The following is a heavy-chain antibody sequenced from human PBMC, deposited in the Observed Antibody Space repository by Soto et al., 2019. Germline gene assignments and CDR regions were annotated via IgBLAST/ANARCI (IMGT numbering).Heavy chain of an antibody. Sequence: GASVKVSWKASGYTFTSYGISWVRQAPGQGLEWMGWISAYNGNTNYAQKLQGRVTMTTDTSTSTAYMELRSLRSDDTAVYYCARVPRVRGAEAPTDYYYYMDVWGKGTTVTVSS. CDR2: ISAYNGNT. V-gene: IGHV1-18*01. J-gene: IGHJ6*03. CDR3: ARVPRVRGAEAPTDYYYYMDV. D-gene: IGHD3-10*01. CDR1: GYTFTSYG.